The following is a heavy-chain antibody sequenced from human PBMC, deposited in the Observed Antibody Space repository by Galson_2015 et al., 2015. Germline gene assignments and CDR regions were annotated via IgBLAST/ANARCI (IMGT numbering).Heavy chain of an antibody. Sequence: SVKVSCKASGFSFTGYYLHWVRQAPGQGLEWMGRIKPNSGDTNYAQRFQGRVTMTRDTSITTAYMELSRLRSDDTAVYYCARPYWPAAVDDYSNYDAFDVWGQGTIVSVSS. J-gene: IGHJ3*01. CDR2: IKPNSGDT. CDR1: GFSFTGYY. V-gene: IGHV1-2*06. D-gene: IGHD4-11*01. CDR3: ARPYWPAAVDDYSNYDAFDV.